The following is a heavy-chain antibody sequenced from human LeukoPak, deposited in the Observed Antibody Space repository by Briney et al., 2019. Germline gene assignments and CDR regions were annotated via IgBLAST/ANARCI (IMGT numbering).Heavy chain of an antibody. CDR2: INPNSGGT. CDR3: ARSGFVVVPAAMGYYGMDV. Sequence: ASVKVSCKASGYTFTGYYMHWVRQAPGQGLEWRGWINPNSGGTNYAQKFQGRVTMTSDTSISTAYMQLSRLRSDDTAVYYCARSGFVVVPAAMGYYGMDVWGQGTTVTVSS. J-gene: IGHJ6*02. CDR1: GYTFTGYY. D-gene: IGHD2-2*01. V-gene: IGHV1-2*02.